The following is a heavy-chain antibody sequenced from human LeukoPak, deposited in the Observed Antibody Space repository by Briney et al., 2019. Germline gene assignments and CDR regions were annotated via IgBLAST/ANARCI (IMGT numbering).Heavy chain of an antibody. CDR3: ARGGTIFGVVTNSAFAFDI. CDR2: INTNTGNP. V-gene: IGHV7-4-1*02. CDR1: GYTFTSYA. D-gene: IGHD3-3*01. J-gene: IGHJ3*02. Sequence: ASVKVSCKASGYTFTSYAMNWVRQAPGQGLEWMGWINTNTGNPTYAQGLTGRFVFSLDTSVSTAYLQISSLKAEDTAVYYCARGGTIFGVVTNSAFAFDIWGQGTMVTVSS.